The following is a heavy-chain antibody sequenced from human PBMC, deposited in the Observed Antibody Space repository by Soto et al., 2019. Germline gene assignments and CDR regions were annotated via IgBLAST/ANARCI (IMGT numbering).Heavy chain of an antibody. CDR1: GFTFDDYA. CDR3: ANGGDSDYYYGMDV. Sequence: EVQLVESGEGLVLPGRSLRLCCAASGFTFDDYAMHWVRQAPGKGLEWVSGISWNSGSIGYADSVKGRFTISRDNAKNSLYLQMNSLRAEDTALYYCANGGDSDYYYGMDVWGQGTTVTVSS. D-gene: IGHD3-10*01. V-gene: IGHV3-9*01. CDR2: ISWNSGSI. J-gene: IGHJ6*02.